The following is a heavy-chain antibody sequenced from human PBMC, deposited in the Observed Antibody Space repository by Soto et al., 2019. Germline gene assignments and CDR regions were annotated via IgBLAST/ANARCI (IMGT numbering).Heavy chain of an antibody. CDR2: IYPSDSDT. CDR1: GYNFAGYW. Sequence: GESLKISCKGSGYNFAGYWIAWVRQMSGKGLELMGIIYPSDSDTRYRPSFQGQVTISADKSIDSAYLQWSSLRASDTAMYYCARGGVSTRNFDYWGQVTPVTVSS. V-gene: IGHV5-51*01. J-gene: IGHJ4*02. D-gene: IGHD3-3*01. CDR3: ARGGVSTRNFDY.